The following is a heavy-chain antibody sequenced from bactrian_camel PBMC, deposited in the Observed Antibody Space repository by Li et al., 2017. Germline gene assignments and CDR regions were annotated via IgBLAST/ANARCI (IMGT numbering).Heavy chain of an antibody. J-gene: IGHJ4*01. D-gene: IGHD2*01. V-gene: IGHV3S53*01. Sequence: HVQLVESGGASVQTGGSLRLSCAVSGNTSTRRCFGWFRQISGKEREGIASIDSDGETTYADSVKGRFIISRDNAKNSVYLQMNSLKPEDTAMYYCAADFGPYSSGSYLARRANFEGQGTQVTVS. CDR2: IDSDGET. CDR1: GNTSTRRC.